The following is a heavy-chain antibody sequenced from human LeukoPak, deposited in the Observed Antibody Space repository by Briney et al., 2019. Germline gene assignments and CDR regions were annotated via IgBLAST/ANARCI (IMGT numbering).Heavy chain of an antibody. J-gene: IGHJ2*01. D-gene: IGHD6-13*01. CDR3: AKDSEIAAAGSYWYFDL. CDR2: ISYDGSNK. V-gene: IGHV3-30*18. Sequence: GRSLRLSCAASGFTFSNYGMHWVRQAPGKGLEWVAVISYDGSNKYHTDSVKGRFTISRDNSKNTLYLQMNSLRAEDTAVYYCAKDSEIAAAGSYWYFDLWGRGALVTVSS. CDR1: GFTFSNYG.